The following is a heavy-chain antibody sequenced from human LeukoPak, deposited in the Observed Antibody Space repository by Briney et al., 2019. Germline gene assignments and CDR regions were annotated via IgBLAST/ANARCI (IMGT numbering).Heavy chain of an antibody. CDR1: GFTFSNYV. D-gene: IGHD1-1*01. Sequence: PGGSLILSCAASGFTFSNYVMSWVRQAPGKGLEWVSSSSGSGATYYADSVKGRFTISRDSSQNTLYLQMNSLRVEDTAVYYCAKGGRGNDGDYWGQGTLVTVSS. J-gene: IGHJ4*02. V-gene: IGHV3-23*01. CDR3: AKGGRGNDGDY. CDR2: SSGSGAT.